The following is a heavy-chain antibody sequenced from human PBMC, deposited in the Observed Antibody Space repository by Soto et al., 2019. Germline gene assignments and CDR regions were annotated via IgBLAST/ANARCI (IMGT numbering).Heavy chain of an antibody. D-gene: IGHD6-13*01. CDR3: ARATSIAAADY. Sequence: QVQLVQSGAEVKKPGASVKVSCKASGYTFTSYGISWVRQAPGQGLEWMGWISAYNGNTNYAQKLQGRVTLTTDTSPSTAYMELRSPSADDTAVYYCARATSIAAADYWGQGPLVTVSS. J-gene: IGHJ4*02. V-gene: IGHV1-18*01. CDR2: ISAYNGNT. CDR1: GYTFTSYG.